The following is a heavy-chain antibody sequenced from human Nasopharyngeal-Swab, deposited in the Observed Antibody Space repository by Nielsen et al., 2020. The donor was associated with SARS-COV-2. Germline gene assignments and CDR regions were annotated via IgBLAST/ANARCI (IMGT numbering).Heavy chain of an antibody. Sequence: GESLKISCAASGFTFSSYWMSWVRQAPGKGLEWVANIKQDGSEKYYVDSVKGRFTISRDNAKNSLYLQMNSLRAEDTAVYYCAGSLLWFGESPGYWGQGTLVTVSS. D-gene: IGHD3-10*01. CDR2: IKQDGSEK. CDR3: AGSLLWFGESPGY. V-gene: IGHV3-7*01. J-gene: IGHJ4*02. CDR1: GFTFSSYW.